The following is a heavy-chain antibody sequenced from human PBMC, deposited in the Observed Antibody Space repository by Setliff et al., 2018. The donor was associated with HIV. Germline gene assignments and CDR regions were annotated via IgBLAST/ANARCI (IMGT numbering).Heavy chain of an antibody. Sequence: SVKVSCKPSGYTFTTYGLSWVRQAPGQGLEWMGGIIPIFGTANYAQKFQGRVTITTDESTSTAYMELRSLRSDDTAVYFCARLGSGWSDSYYYAMDVWGQGTTVTVSS. CDR2: IIPIFGTA. D-gene: IGHD6-19*01. J-gene: IGHJ6*02. V-gene: IGHV1-69*05. CDR3: ARLGSGWSDSYYYAMDV. CDR1: GYTFTTYG.